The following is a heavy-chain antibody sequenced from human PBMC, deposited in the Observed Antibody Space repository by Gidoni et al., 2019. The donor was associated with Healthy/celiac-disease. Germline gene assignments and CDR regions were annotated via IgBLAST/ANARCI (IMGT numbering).Heavy chain of an antibody. V-gene: IGHV3-30*18. CDR3: AKDITVTTFVPHY. Sequence: QVQLVESGGGVVQPGRSLRLSCAASGFTFSSYGMHWVRQAPGKGLEWVAVISDDGSNKYYADSVKGRFTISRDNSKNTLYLQMNSLRAEDTAVYYCAKDITVTTFVPHYWGQGTLVTVSS. J-gene: IGHJ4*02. CDR2: ISDDGSNK. D-gene: IGHD4-17*01. CDR1: GFTFSSYG.